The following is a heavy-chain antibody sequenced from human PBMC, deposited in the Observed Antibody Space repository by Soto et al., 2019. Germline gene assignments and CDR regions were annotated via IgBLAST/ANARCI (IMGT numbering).Heavy chain of an antibody. CDR3: ARDPALGGPLDY. Sequence: ASVKVSCKACGYTFTGYYMHWVRQAPGQGLGWMGWINPNSGGTNYAQKFQGWVTMTRDTSISTAYMELSRLRSDDTAVYYCARDPALGGPLDYWGQGTLVPVSS. D-gene: IGHD3-16*01. V-gene: IGHV1-2*04. J-gene: IGHJ4*02. CDR1: GYTFTGYY. CDR2: INPNSGGT.